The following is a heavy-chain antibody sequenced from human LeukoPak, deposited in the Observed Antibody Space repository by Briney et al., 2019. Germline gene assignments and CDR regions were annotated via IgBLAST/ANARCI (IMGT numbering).Heavy chain of an antibody. CDR3: ASSFYYYDSSEGAFDI. CDR1: GGSISSYY. CDR2: IYYSGST. D-gene: IGHD3-22*01. Sequence: PSETLSLTCTVSGGSISSYYWSWIRQPPGKGLEWIGYIYYSGSTNYNPSLKSRVTISVDTSKNQFSLKLSSVTAADTAVYYCASSFYYYDSSEGAFDIWGQGTMVTVSS. J-gene: IGHJ3*02. V-gene: IGHV4-59*01.